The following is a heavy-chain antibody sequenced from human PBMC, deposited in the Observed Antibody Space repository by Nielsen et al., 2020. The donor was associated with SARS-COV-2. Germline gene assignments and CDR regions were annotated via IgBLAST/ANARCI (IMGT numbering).Heavy chain of an antibody. D-gene: IGHD3-3*01. CDR1: GSSISSGYN. CDR3: ARRGMESWFDP. J-gene: IGHJ5*02. V-gene: IGHV4-38-2*02. Sequence: SETLSLTCSVSGSSISSGYNWGWIRQPPGKGLEWIGSIHHSGSASYNPSLKSRVTILVDTSKNQFSLSLRSVTAADTALYYCARRGMESWFDPWGQGTLVTVSS. CDR2: IHHSGSA.